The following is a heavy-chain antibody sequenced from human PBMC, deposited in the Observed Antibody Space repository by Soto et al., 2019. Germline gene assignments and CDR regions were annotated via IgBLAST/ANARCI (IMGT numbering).Heavy chain of an antibody. CDR1: GGSISSYY. CDR3: ARHHDS. J-gene: IGHJ4*02. V-gene: IGHV4-59*08. Sequence: QVQLQESGPGLVKPSETLSFTCTVSGGSISSYYWSWIRQPPGKGLEWIGYIYYSGSTNYNPSLKSRVTISVDTSKNQFSLKLSSVTAVDTAVYYCARHHDSWGQGTLVPVSS. CDR2: IYYSGST.